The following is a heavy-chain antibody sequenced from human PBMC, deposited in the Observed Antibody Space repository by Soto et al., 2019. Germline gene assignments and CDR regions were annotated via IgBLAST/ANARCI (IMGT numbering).Heavy chain of an antibody. V-gene: IGHV4-34*01. J-gene: IGHJ4*02. CDR3: ARAPKVSGSSQTRPDL. Sequence: SETLSLTCSLYSGSFSGYYWSWIRQPPGKGLEWIGEISQSGNTNYSPSLKSRVSISIDTSKKQFSLNVASVSAADTAVYYCARAPKVSGSSQTRPDLWGQGTLVTAFS. CDR2: ISQSGNT. CDR1: SGSFSGYY. D-gene: IGHD6-6*01.